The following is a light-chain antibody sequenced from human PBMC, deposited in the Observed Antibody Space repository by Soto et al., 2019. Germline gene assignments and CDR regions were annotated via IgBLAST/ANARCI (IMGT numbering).Light chain of an antibody. Sequence: DIQMTQSPSSLSASVGDRVTITCQASQDISNYLNWNQQKPGKATKLLIYDASNLETGVPSRFSGSGSGTDFTFTISSLQPEDIATYYCQQYDNLPLTFGGGTKVEIK. V-gene: IGKV1-33*01. CDR1: QDISNY. J-gene: IGKJ4*01. CDR2: DAS. CDR3: QQYDNLPLT.